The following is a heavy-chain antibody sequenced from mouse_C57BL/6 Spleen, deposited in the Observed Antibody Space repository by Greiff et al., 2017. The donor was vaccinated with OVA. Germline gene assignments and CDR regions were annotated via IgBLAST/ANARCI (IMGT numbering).Heavy chain of an antibody. J-gene: IGHJ2*01. D-gene: IGHD4-1*01. V-gene: IGHV1-4*01. Sequence: QVHVKQSGAELARPGASVKMSCKASGYTFTSYTMHWVKQRPGQGLEWIGYINPSSGYTKYNQKFKDKATLTADKSSSTAYMQLSSLTSEDSAVYYCARDPSGVDYWGQGTTLTVSS. CDR1: GYTFTSYT. CDR2: INPSSGYT. CDR3: ARDPSGVDY.